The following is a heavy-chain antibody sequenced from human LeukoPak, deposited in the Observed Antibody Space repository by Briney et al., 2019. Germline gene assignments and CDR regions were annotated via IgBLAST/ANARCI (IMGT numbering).Heavy chain of an antibody. CDR2: IYYSGNS. D-gene: IGHD3-22*01. Sequence: TSETLSLTCTVSGGSISTYYWSWIRQPPGKGLEWVGCIYYSGNSNYNPSLKSRVTISVDTSKNQFSLKLSSVTAADPAVYYCAGLGASGNGYLSWFDPWGQGTLVTVSS. CDR3: AGLGASGNGYLSWFDP. J-gene: IGHJ5*02. V-gene: IGHV4-59*01. CDR1: GGSISTYY.